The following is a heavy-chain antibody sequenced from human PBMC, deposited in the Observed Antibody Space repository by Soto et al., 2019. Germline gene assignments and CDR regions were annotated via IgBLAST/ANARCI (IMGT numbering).Heavy chain of an antibody. CDR1: GHTFTSYG. D-gene: IGHD6-19*01. J-gene: IGHJ5*02. Sequence: QVQLVQSGAEVKKPGASVKVSCKASGHTFTSYGISWVRQAPGQGREWMGWISAYNGKTNYAQKLQDRVTMTTDTSTNKAYRELRSQRADDTAVYYCARGRQYSSGWDRGWFDPWGQGTLVTVSS. CDR2: ISAYNGKT. V-gene: IGHV1-18*01. CDR3: ARGRQYSSGWDRGWFDP.